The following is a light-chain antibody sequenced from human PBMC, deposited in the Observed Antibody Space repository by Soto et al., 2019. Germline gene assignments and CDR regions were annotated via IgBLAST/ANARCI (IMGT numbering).Light chain of an antibody. CDR3: SSYTSATTYV. CDR1: SSDVGAYNY. V-gene: IGLV2-14*01. J-gene: IGLJ1*01. CDR2: DVN. Sequence: SVLTQPASVSGSPGQSITLSCTGTSSDVGAYNYDSWYQQHPGKVPKLIIYDVNNRPSGVSNRFSGSKSGNTASLTISGLQTEDEADYYCSSYTSATTYVFGTGTKVTVL.